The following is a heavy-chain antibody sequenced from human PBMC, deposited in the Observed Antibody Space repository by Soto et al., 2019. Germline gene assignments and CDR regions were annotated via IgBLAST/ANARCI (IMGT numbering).Heavy chain of an antibody. J-gene: IGHJ6*02. V-gene: IGHV1-69*02. CDR3: AKSPNPGSDTPSYYCLDV. D-gene: IGHD2-15*01. Sequence: QVQLVQSGAEVKKHGSSVKVSCKASGGSFTSFIVTWVRQAPGQGLEWMGRIIPVLDVEYYAQKFQGRLKITADKSTNTAYRELRSLRSEDTAVYYCAKSPNPGSDTPSYYCLDVWGLGTKVTVSS. CDR2: IIPVLDVE. CDR1: GGSFTSFI.